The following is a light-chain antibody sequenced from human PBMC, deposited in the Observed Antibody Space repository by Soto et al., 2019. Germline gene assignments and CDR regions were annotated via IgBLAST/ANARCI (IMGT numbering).Light chain of an antibody. J-gene: IGLJ1*01. V-gene: IGLV2-11*01. CDR1: SSDVGGYNS. CDR2: DVT. CDR3: CSYVGGYSYV. Sequence: QPVLTQPRSVSGSPGQSVTISCTGTSSDVGGYNSVSWYQHHPGKAPKLMIYDVTKRPSGVPDRFSGSKSGNTASLTITGLQAEDEADYYCCSYVGGYSYVFGTGTKLTVL.